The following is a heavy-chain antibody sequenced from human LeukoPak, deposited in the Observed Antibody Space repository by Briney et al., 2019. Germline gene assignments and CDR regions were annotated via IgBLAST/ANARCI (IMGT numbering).Heavy chain of an antibody. Sequence: SSETLSLTCSVSDGSINTYFWSWIRQPAGKGLEWIGRIDSSGTTSLNPSLKSRVTISQDKSKKQFSLKLSSVTAADTAVYYCATGGYSAWCDYWGNGTQVIVSS. CDR2: IDSSGTT. CDR3: ATGGYSAWCDY. CDR1: DGSINTYF. V-gene: IGHV4-4*07. D-gene: IGHD6-19*01. J-gene: IGHJ4*01.